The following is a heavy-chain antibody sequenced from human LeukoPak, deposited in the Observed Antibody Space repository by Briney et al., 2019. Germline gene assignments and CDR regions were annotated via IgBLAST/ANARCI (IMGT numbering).Heavy chain of an antibody. Sequence: GGSLRLSCAASGFTFSTYWMHWVRQAPGKGLAWVSRINPDGSSTSYADSVKGRFTISRDNAKNTLYLQMNSLRAEDTAVYYCARDLRWSYDYWGQGTLVTVSS. CDR2: INPDGSST. V-gene: IGHV3-74*01. CDR3: ARDLRWSYDY. J-gene: IGHJ4*02. D-gene: IGHD2-15*01. CDR1: GFTFSTYW.